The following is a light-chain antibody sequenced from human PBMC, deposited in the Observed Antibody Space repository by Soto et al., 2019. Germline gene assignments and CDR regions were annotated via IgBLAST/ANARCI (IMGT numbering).Light chain of an antibody. V-gene: IGKV1-5*01. Sequence: DIPMTQSPSTLSASVGDRVTISCRASQSISTWLAWYQQKPGKAPKLLIYDASNLQSGIPSRFSGSGSGTEFTLTISSLQSEDFATYYCQKYNSQSYTFGQGTKVDIK. J-gene: IGKJ1*01. CDR2: DAS. CDR1: QSISTW. CDR3: QKYNSQSYT.